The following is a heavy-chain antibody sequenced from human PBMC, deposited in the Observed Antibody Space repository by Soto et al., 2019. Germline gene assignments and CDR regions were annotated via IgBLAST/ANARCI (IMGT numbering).Heavy chain of an antibody. D-gene: IGHD1-26*01. Sequence: QVQLVQSGAEVKKPGASVKVSCKASVYTFTGYYMPWVRQAPGQGLGWMGWIKPNSGGTNYAQKFQGWVTLTRDTSISTAYIDLGTLRSDDTAVYYCASVGATRGYVYYGMDVWGQETTVTV. CDR2: IKPNSGGT. CDR1: VYTFTGYY. J-gene: IGHJ6*02. V-gene: IGHV1-2*04. CDR3: ASVGATRGYVYYGMDV.